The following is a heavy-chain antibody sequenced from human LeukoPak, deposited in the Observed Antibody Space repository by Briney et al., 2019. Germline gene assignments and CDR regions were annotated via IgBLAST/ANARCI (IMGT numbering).Heavy chain of an antibody. CDR2: INHRGST. Sequence: PSETLSLTCGVSGGSLSGYFCSWIRQPPGKGLEWIGEINHRGSTDSNPSLKSRVNISVDTSNNQFSLKLSSVTAADTAVYYCARHLHGSGSRAFDIWDQGTMVTVSS. D-gene: IGHD3-10*01. CDR3: ARHLHGSGSRAFDI. V-gene: IGHV4-34*01. CDR1: GGSLSGYF. J-gene: IGHJ3*02.